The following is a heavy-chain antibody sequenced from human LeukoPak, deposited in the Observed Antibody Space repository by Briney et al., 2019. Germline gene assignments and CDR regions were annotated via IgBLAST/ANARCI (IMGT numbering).Heavy chain of an antibody. CDR3: ARDFLRFLEWPRYAFDI. D-gene: IGHD3-3*01. Sequence: GGSLRLSCAASGFTFSSYSMNWVRQAPGKGLEWVSYISSSSSTIYYADSVKGRFTISRDNAKNSLYLQMNSLRAEDTAVYYCARDFLRFLEWPRYAFDIWGQGTMVTVSS. CDR2: ISSSSSTI. V-gene: IGHV3-48*01. J-gene: IGHJ3*02. CDR1: GFTFSSYS.